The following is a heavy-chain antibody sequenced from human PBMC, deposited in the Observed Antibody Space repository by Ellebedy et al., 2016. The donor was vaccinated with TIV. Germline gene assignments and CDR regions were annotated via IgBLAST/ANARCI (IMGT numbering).Heavy chain of an antibody. V-gene: IGHV3-33*01. CDR1: GFTFGNYG. Sequence: GESLKISCAASGFTFGNYGMHWVRQAPGKGLEWVAVIWYDGNNKYYADSVKGRFTISRDNSKNTLYLQMNSLRAEDTAVHYCARDRHLVVTAILDYWGQGTLVTVSS. J-gene: IGHJ4*02. CDR2: IWYDGNNK. D-gene: IGHD2-21*02. CDR3: ARDRHLVVTAILDY.